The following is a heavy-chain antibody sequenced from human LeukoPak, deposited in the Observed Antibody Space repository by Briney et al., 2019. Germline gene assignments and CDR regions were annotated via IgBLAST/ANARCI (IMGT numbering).Heavy chain of an antibody. Sequence: GGSLRLSCAASGFTFSSYAMHWVRQAPGKGLEWVALIPYDGSNKYYADSVKGRFTISRDNSKNTLYLQMSSLRAVDTAIYYCAKDPSTFLTTGWYFDLWGRGTLVTVSS. J-gene: IGHJ2*01. V-gene: IGHV3-30*04. CDR3: AKDPSTFLTTGWYFDL. CDR1: GFTFSSYA. D-gene: IGHD4-17*01. CDR2: IPYDGSNK.